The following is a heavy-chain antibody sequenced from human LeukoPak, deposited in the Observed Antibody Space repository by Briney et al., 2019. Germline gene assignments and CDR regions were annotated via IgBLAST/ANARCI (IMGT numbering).Heavy chain of an antibody. CDR3: AREGLGYDFDY. D-gene: IGHD3-3*01. V-gene: IGHV3-66*02. Sequence: PGGSLRLSCAASGFTVSTNYMSWVRQAPGKGLEWVSVIYAGGNTYYADSVKGRFTISRDSSRNTLYLQMNSLRTEDTGVYYCAREGLGYDFDYWGQGTLVTVSS. CDR2: IYAGGNT. J-gene: IGHJ4*02. CDR1: GFTVSTNY.